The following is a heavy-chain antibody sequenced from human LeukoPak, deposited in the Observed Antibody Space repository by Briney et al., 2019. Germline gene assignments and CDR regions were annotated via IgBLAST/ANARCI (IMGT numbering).Heavy chain of an antibody. V-gene: IGHV3-30*03. Sequence: GGSLRLSCAASGFTFSSYGMHWVRQAPGKGLEWVAVISYDGSNKYYADSVKGRFTISRDNSKNTLYLQMNSLRAEDTAVYYCARDVSRDGYVFDHWGQGTLVTVSS. CDR3: ARDVSRDGYVFDH. CDR2: ISYDGSNK. J-gene: IGHJ4*02. D-gene: IGHD5-12*01. CDR1: GFTFSSYG.